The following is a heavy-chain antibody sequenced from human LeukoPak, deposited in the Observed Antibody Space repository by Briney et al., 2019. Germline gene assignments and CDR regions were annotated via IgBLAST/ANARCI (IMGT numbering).Heavy chain of an antibody. CDR3: ARGRDCSSTSCYLDAFDI. CDR2: ITPIFGTA. J-gene: IGHJ3*02. Sequence: ASVKVSCKASGDTFNNYNVNWVRQAPGQGLEWMGGITPIFGTANYAQKFQGRVTITADESTSTAYMELSSLRSEDTAVYYCARGRDCSSTSCYLDAFDIWGQGTMVTVSS. D-gene: IGHD2-2*01. CDR1: GDTFNNYN. V-gene: IGHV1-69*13.